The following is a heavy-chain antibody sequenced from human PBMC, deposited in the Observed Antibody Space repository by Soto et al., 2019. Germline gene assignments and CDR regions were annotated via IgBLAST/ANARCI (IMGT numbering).Heavy chain of an antibody. Sequence: GGSLRLSCAASGFTFSDYWMTWVRQAPGKGLEWVANIKEDGSDKYYVDSVKGRFTISRDNAKNSLYLQMNSLRAEDTAVYFCTRDMNVWGQGTTVTVSS. CDR2: IKEDGSDK. J-gene: IGHJ6*02. CDR3: TRDMNV. CDR1: GFTFSDYW. V-gene: IGHV3-7*01.